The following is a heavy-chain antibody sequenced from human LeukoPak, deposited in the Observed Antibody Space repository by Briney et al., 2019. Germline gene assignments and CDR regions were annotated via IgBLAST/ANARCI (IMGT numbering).Heavy chain of an antibody. CDR3: ARGSDY. J-gene: IGHJ4*02. CDR2: ISYDGSNK. Sequence: SGGSLRLSCAASGFTFSSYTMHWVREAPGKGLQWVAVISYDGSNKYYADSVRSRFTISRDSSKNTLYLQMNSLRAEDTAVYYCARGSDYWGQGTLVTVSS. CDR1: GFTFSSYT. V-gene: IGHV3-30-3*01.